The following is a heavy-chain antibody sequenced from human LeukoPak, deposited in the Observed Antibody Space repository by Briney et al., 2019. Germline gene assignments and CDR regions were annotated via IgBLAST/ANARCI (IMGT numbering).Heavy chain of an antibody. V-gene: IGHV1-18*01. CDR2: ISAYNGNT. D-gene: IGHD3-3*01. Sequence: ASVKVSCKASGYTFTSYGISWVRQAPGQGLEWMGWISAYNGNTNYAQKLQGRVTMTTDTPTSTAYMELRSLRSDDTAVYYCARDYYDFWSGYYTGGLGYWGQGTLVTVSS. J-gene: IGHJ4*02. CDR1: GYTFTSYG. CDR3: ARDYYDFWSGYYTGGLGY.